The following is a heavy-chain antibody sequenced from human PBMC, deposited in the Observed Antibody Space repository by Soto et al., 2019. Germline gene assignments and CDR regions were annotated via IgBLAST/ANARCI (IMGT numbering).Heavy chain of an antibody. V-gene: IGHV1-69*06. D-gene: IGHD3-3*01. J-gene: IGHJ6*02. CDR2: IILLFGTT. CDR1: EGTFNSYV. CDR3: ARGDTIFESSERYYHYGLDV. Sequence: QVKLVQSRAEVKKPGSSVRVSCKASEGTFNSYVVSWVRQAPGQGLQWMGGIILLFGTTNYAHQLEGRVTITADTSTTTAYMELSGLRPGDTAVYYCARGDTIFESSERYYHYGLDVWGQGTTVIVSS.